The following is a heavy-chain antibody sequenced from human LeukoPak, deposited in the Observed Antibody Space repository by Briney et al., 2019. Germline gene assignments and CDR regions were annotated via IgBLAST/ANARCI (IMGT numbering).Heavy chain of an antibody. CDR1: GGSMSNIYY. CDR3: ALGASDSSGYLADAFDI. V-gene: IGHV4-59*01. J-gene: IGHJ3*02. D-gene: IGHD3-22*01. Sequence: PSETLSLTCTVSGGSMSNIYYWSWIRQPPGKGLEWIGYIYYSGSTNYNPSLKSRVTISVDTSKNQFSLKLSSVTAADTAVYYCALGASDSSGYLADAFDIWGQGTMVTVSS. CDR2: IYYSGST.